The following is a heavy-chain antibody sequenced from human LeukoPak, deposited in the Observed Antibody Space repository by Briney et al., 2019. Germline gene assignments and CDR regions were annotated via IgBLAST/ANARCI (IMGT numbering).Heavy chain of an antibody. V-gene: IGHV3-23*01. D-gene: IGHD6-19*01. CDR2: ITGGSGAK. CDR3: AKDTPLTTYTSGWSSNSFDY. CDR1: GFTFSSFA. Sequence: PGGSLRLSCTVSGFTFSSFAMSWVRQAPGKGLEWVSTITGGSGAKYYADSVEGRFTISRDNSKDTLYLQMHSLRAEDTAVYFCAKDTPLTTYTSGWSSNSFDYWGQGTLVAVSS. J-gene: IGHJ4*02.